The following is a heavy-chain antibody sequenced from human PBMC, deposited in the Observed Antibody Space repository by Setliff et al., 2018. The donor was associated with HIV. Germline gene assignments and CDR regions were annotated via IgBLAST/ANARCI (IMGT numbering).Heavy chain of an antibody. Sequence: PGGSLRLSCAASGITFSSYAMSWVRQAPGKGLEWVSAISGSGGSTYYADSVKGRFTISRDNSKNTLYLQMNSLRAEDTAVYYCAKTLTTVTDAEYFQHWGQGTLVTVSS. CDR1: GITFSSYA. CDR3: AKTLTTVTDAEYFQH. V-gene: IGHV3-23*01. D-gene: IGHD4-17*01. J-gene: IGHJ1*01. CDR2: ISGSGGST.